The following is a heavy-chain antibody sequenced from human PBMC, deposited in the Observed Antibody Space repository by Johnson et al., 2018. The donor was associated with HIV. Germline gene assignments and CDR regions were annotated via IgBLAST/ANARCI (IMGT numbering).Heavy chain of an antibody. CDR1: GFTFSTYV. CDR2: IWYDGSNK. CDR3: ARAPYYYDSSGEGAFDI. D-gene: IGHD3-22*01. Sequence: QVQLVESGGGVVQPGRSLKISCAGSGFTFSTYVMYWVRQAPGKGLEWVAVIWYDGSNKYYADSVKGRFTISRDNSKNTLYLQMNSLRAEDTAVYYCARAPYYYDSSGEGAFDIWGQGTLVTVSS. V-gene: IGHV3-33*08. J-gene: IGHJ3*02.